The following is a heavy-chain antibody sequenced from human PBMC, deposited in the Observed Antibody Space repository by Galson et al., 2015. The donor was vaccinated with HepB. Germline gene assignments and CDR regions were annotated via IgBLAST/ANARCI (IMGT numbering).Heavy chain of an antibody. V-gene: IGHV1-24*01. CDR1: GYTLTELS. J-gene: IGHJ5*02. CDR2: FDPEDGET. D-gene: IGHD6-13*01. CDR3: ARAQGVVAPGVGWFDP. Sequence: SCKVSGYTLTELSMHWVRQAPGKGLEWMGGFDPEDGETIYAQKFQGRVTMTEDTSTDTAYMELSSLRSDDTAVYFCARAQGVVAPGVGWFDPWGQGTLVTVSS.